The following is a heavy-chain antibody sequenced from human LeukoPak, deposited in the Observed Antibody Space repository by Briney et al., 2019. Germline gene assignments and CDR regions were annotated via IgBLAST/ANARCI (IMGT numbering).Heavy chain of an antibody. Sequence: GRSLRLSCAASGFTFSSYGMHWVRQAPGKGLEWVAVISYDGSNKYYADSVKGRFTISRDNAKNSLYLQMNSLRAEDTAVYYCARGDPGAFDIWGQGTMVTVSS. J-gene: IGHJ3*02. V-gene: IGHV3-30*03. CDR3: ARGDPGAFDI. CDR2: ISYDGSNK. D-gene: IGHD2-21*02. CDR1: GFTFSSYG.